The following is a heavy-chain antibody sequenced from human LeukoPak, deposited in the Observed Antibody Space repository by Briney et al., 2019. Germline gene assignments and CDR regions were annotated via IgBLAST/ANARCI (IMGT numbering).Heavy chain of an antibody. D-gene: IGHD2-2*02. Sequence: GGSLRLSCAASGFTFSSYGMHWVRQAPGKGLECVAVIWYDGSNKYYADSVKGRFTISRDNSKNTLYLQMNSLRAEDTAVYYCAKGRTEYAYTSDALDVWGHGTMITVSS. CDR2: IWYDGSNK. J-gene: IGHJ3*01. CDR1: GFTFSSYG. CDR3: AKGRTEYAYTSDALDV. V-gene: IGHV3-33*06.